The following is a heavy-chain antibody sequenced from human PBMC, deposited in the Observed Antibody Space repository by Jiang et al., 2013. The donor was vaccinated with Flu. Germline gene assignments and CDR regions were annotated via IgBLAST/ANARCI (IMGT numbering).Heavy chain of an antibody. D-gene: IGHD6-13*01. CDR3: ARVNSMEDGSSWFPLDY. Sequence: VQLLESGGGVVQPGRSLRLSCAASGFTFSSYAMHWVRQAPGKGLEWVAVISYDGSNKYYADSVKGRFTISRDNSKNTLYLQMNSLRAEDTAVYYCARVNSMEDGSSWFPLDYWGQGTWSPSPQ. CDR2: ISYDGSNK. CDR1: GFTFSSYA. J-gene: IGHJ4*02. V-gene: IGHV3-30-3*01.